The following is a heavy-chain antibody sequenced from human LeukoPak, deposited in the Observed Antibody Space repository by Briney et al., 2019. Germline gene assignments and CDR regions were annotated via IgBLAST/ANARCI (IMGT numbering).Heavy chain of an antibody. CDR1: GGSISSGDYY. Sequence: PSETLSLTCTVSGGSISSGDYYWRWLRQPPGTGLEWIGYIYYSGSTYYNPSLKSRVTISVDTSKNQFSLKLSSVTAADTAVYYCARVNGYCSSTSCYFLDYWGQGTLVTVSS. CDR3: ARVNGYCSSTSCYFLDY. D-gene: IGHD2-2*01. J-gene: IGHJ4*02. V-gene: IGHV4-30-4*08. CDR2: IYYSGST.